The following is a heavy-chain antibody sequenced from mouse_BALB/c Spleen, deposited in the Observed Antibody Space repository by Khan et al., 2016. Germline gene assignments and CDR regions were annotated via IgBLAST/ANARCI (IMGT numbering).Heavy chain of an antibody. V-gene: IGHV9-3-1*01. CDR3: ARRPTEAMDY. Sequence: QIQLVQSGPELKKPGETVKISCKASGYTFTNYGMNWVKQAPGKGLKWMGWINTYTGEPTYADDFKGRFAFSLETSASTAYLQINNLKNEDTATYFCARRPTEAMDYWGQGTSVTGSS. D-gene: IGHD1-1*01. CDR2: INTYTGEP. CDR1: GYTFTNYG. J-gene: IGHJ4*01.